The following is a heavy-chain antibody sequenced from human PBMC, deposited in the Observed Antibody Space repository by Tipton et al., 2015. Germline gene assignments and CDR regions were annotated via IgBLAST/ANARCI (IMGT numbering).Heavy chain of an antibody. V-gene: IGHV4-31*03. CDR3: ARVRYCRGGSCYSGGLFFDY. CDR1: GGSISSGGYY. CDR2: IYYSGST. Sequence: LRLSCTVSGGSISSGGYYWSWIRQHPGKGLEWIGYIYYSGSTYYNPSLKSRVTISVDTSKNQFSLKLSSVTAADTAVYYCARVRYCRGGSCYSGGLFFDYWGQGTLVTVSS. J-gene: IGHJ4*02. D-gene: IGHD2-15*01.